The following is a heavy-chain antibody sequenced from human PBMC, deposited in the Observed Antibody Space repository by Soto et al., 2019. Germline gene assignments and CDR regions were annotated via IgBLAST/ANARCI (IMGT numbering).Heavy chain of an antibody. Sequence: PSETLSLTCTVSGGSISSYYWSWIRQPPGKGLEWIGYIYYSGSTNYNPSLKSRVTISVDTSKNQFSLKLSFVTAADTAVYYCARDHLPRYYDSSGYHWFDPWGQGTLVTVSS. CDR1: GGSISSYY. D-gene: IGHD3-22*01. V-gene: IGHV4-59*01. J-gene: IGHJ5*02. CDR3: ARDHLPRYYDSSGYHWFDP. CDR2: IYYSGST.